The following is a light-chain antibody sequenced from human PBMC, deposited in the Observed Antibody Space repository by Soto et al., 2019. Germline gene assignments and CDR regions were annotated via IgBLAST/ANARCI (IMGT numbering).Light chain of an antibody. Sequence: QSALTQPASASGSPGQSITISCTGTSNDVGGYRFVSWYQQHPGKAPKLIIYDVGTRPSGVSHRFSASKSGNTASMTISGLQAEDEDDYYCSSYSSTSSYVFGTGTKLTVL. V-gene: IGLV2-14*03. CDR2: DVG. J-gene: IGLJ1*01. CDR1: SNDVGGYRF. CDR3: SSYSSTSSYV.